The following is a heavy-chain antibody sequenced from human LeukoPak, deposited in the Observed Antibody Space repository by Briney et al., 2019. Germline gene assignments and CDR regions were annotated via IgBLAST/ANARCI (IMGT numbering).Heavy chain of an antibody. J-gene: IGHJ4*02. CDR2: IRSKAYGGTT. CDR1: GFTFGDYA. CDR3: TRDPGYSSGWYNY. Sequence: PGRSLRLSCTASGFTFGDYAMSWVRQAPGKGLEWVGFIRSKAYGGTTEYAASVKGRFTISRDDSKSIAHLQMNSLKTEDTAVYYCTRDPGYSSGWYNYWGQGTLVTVSS. V-gene: IGHV3-49*04. D-gene: IGHD6-19*01.